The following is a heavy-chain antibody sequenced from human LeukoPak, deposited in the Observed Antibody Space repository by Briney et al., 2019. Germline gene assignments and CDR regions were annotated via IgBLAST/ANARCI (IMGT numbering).Heavy chain of an antibody. CDR1: GYTFTDYY. Sequence: GASVKVSCKASGYTFTDYYMHWVRQAPGQGLEWMGWLNPNIGATNFAQKFQGRVTMTRDTSITTAYMELSRLRSDDTAVYYCARDLGFCSGGSCGSMTTVTSYDYWGQGTLVTVSS. D-gene: IGHD2-15*01. CDR3: ARDLGFCSGGSCGSMTTVTSYDY. CDR2: LNPNIGAT. J-gene: IGHJ4*02. V-gene: IGHV1-2*02.